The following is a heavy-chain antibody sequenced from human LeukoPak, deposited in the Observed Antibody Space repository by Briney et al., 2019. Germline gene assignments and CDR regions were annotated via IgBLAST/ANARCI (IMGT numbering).Heavy chain of an antibody. CDR1: GYSISSGYY. Sequence: NPSETLSLTCTVSGYSISSGYYWGWIRQPPGKGLEWIGSIYYSGSTYYNPSLKSRVTISVDTSKNQFSLKLSSVTAADTAVYYCARGRYYYDSSGYRPYDAFDIWGQGTMVTVSS. CDR3: ARGRYYYDSSGYRPYDAFDI. J-gene: IGHJ3*02. CDR2: IYYSGST. D-gene: IGHD3-22*01. V-gene: IGHV4-38-2*02.